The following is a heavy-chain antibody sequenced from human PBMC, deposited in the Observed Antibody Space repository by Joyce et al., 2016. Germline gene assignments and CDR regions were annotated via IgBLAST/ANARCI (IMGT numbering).Heavy chain of an antibody. Sequence: QVQLQESGPGLVKPSETLSLTCTVSGGSISGYFWSWIRQPAGKGLQWIGRIYPSVSTNNNPSLKSRVTMSVDTSKNQFSLRLNSVTAADTAVYYCARDIGWFSSWGQGTTVTVSS. J-gene: IGHJ6*02. CDR1: GGSISGYF. CDR3: ARDIGWFSS. V-gene: IGHV4-4*07. CDR2: IYPSVST. D-gene: IGHD6-19*01.